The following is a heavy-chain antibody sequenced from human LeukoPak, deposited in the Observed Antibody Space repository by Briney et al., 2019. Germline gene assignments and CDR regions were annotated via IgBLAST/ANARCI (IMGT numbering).Heavy chain of an antibody. Sequence: GASVKVSCKASGYTFTSYDINWVRQATGQGLEWMGWMNPNSGNTGYAQKFQGRVTMTRNTSISTAYMELSSLRSEDTAVYYCVRSGSGRRGNRKPFDYWGQGTLVTVSS. CDR1: GYTFTSYD. V-gene: IGHV1-8*01. CDR3: VRSGSGRRGNRKPFDY. CDR2: MNPNSGNT. J-gene: IGHJ4*02. D-gene: IGHD4-23*01.